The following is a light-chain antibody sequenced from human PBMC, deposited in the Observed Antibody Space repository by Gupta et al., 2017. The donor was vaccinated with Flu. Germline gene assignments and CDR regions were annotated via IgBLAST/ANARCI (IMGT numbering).Light chain of an antibody. CDR3: QHYDTSLLFT. V-gene: IGKV3-20*01. J-gene: IGKJ3*01. CDR2: GAS. CDR1: QRVSSDF. Sequence: ETVLTQSPGTLSLSPGERATLSCRASQRVSSDFLAWYQQKPGQAPRLLIYGASNRATGIPDRFSGSGSGTDFTLTISRREPEDFAIYYCQHYDTSLLFTFGHGTKVDAK.